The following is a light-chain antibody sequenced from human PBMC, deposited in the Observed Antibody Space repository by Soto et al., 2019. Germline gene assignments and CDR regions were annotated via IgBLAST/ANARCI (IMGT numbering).Light chain of an antibody. CDR2: AAS. Sequence: DIQMTQSPSSVSASVGDRVTITCRAIQSISSWLAWYQQKPGTVPKLLIYAASSLQSGVPSRFSGSGAGTEFTLTITSLQPEDFGTYYCQQGDSFPITFGQGTRLEIK. V-gene: IGKV1-12*01. CDR1: QSISSW. CDR3: QQGDSFPIT. J-gene: IGKJ5*01.